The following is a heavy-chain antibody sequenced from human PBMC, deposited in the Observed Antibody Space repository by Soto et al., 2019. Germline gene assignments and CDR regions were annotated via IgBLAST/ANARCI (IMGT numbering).Heavy chain of an antibody. CDR3: AKGGYGGNSDNSDY. Sequence: SVKVSCKASGGTFSSYAISWVRQAPGQGLEWMGGIIPIFGTANYAQKFQGRVTITADESTSTAYMELSSLRSEDTAVYYCAKGGYGGNSDNSDYWGQGTLVTVSS. D-gene: IGHD2-21*02. V-gene: IGHV1-69*13. J-gene: IGHJ4*02. CDR2: IIPIFGTA. CDR1: GGTFSSYA.